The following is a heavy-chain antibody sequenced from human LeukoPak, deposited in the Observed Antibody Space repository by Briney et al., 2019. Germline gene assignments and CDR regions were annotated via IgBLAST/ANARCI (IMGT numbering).Heavy chain of an antibody. CDR1: GFTFSSYG. CDR2: IRYDGSNK. J-gene: IGHJ4*02. V-gene: IGHV3-30*02. CDR3: AKEGFDGSGSYYYFDY. Sequence: PGGSLRLSCAASGFTFSSYGMHWVRQAPGKGLEWVAFIRYDGSNKYYADSVKGRFTISRDNSKNTLYLQMNSLRAEDTAVYYCAKEGFDGSGSYYYFDYWGQGTLVTVSS. D-gene: IGHD3-10*01.